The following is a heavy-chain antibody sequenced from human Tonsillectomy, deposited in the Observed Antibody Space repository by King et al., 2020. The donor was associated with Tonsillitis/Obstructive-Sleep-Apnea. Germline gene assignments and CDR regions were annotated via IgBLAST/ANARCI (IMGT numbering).Heavy chain of an antibody. V-gene: IGHV1-2*06. D-gene: IGHD6-19*01. CDR2: INPNSGGT. J-gene: IGHJ6*03. CDR1: GYTFTGYH. Sequence: QLVQSGAEVKKPGASVMVSCKASGYTFTGYHIHWVRQAPGQGLEWMGRINPNSGGTNYAQKFQGRVTMTRDTSISTAYMELSRLRSDDTAVYYCARSXXQWLAHYYMDVXGTGTTVTVSS. CDR3: ARSXXQWLAHYYMDV.